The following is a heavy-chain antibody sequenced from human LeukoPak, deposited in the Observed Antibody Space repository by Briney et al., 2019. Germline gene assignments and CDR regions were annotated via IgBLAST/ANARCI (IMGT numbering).Heavy chain of an antibody. V-gene: IGHV1-69*04. Sequence: ASVKVSCKASGGTFSSYAISWVRQAPGQGLEWMGRIIPILGIANYAQKFQGRVTMTRNTSISTAYMELSSLRSEDTAVYYCARGYYGSGSQTYYYYYGMDVWGQGTTVTVSS. J-gene: IGHJ6*02. CDR3: ARGYYGSGSQTYYYYYGMDV. CDR2: IIPILGIA. D-gene: IGHD3-10*01. CDR1: GGTFSSYA.